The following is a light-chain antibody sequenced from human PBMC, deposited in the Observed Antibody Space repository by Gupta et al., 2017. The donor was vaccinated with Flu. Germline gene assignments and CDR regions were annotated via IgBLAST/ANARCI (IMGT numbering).Light chain of an antibody. CDR2: SNR. CDR1: SSNIGSNV. CDR3: AAWDDSLNGVV. V-gene: IGLV1-44*01. J-gene: IGLJ2*01. Sequence: QSVLTQPLSASGTPGQTVTISCSVSSSNIGSNVVPWYQQVPGMAPKLLIHSNRQRPSGVPDRFSGSKTGTSASLAMSGLQSEDEADYYCAAWDDSLNGVVFGGGTKVTVL.